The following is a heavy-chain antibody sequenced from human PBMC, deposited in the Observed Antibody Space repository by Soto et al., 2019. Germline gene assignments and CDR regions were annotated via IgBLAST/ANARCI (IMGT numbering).Heavy chain of an antibody. CDR2: IYYSGST. J-gene: IGHJ4*02. V-gene: IGHV4-59*08. CDR3: ARRYGPGFDY. CDR1: GGSISSYY. Sequence: QVQLQESGPGLVKPSETLSLTCTVSGGSISSYYWSWIRQPPGKGLEWIGYIYYSGSTNYNPSLKSRVTISVDTSKNQFSLKLSSVTAADTAVYYCARRYGPGFDYWGQETLVTVSS. D-gene: IGHD4-17*01.